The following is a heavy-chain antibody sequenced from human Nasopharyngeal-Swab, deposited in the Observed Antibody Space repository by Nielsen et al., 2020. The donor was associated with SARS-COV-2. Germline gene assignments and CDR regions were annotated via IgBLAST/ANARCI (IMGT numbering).Heavy chain of an antibody. J-gene: IGHJ6*02. D-gene: IGHD6-13*01. CDR1: GYTFTSYG. CDR3: ARESGSSWPEQQYYYYYGMDV. Sequence: ASVKVSCKASGYTFTSYGISWVRQAPGQGLEWMGWISAYNGNTNYAQKLQGRVTMTTDTSTSTAYKELRSLRSDDTAVYYCARESGSSWPEQQYYYYYGMDVWGQGTTVTVSS. CDR2: ISAYNGNT. V-gene: IGHV1-18*01.